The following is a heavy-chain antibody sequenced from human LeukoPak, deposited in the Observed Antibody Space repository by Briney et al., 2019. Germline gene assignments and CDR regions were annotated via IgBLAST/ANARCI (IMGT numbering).Heavy chain of an antibody. D-gene: IGHD3-22*01. CDR2: INPSGGST. V-gene: IGHV1-46*01. CDR1: GYTFTSYY. J-gene: IGHJ4*02. Sequence: ASVKVSCKASGYTFTSYYMHWVRQAPGQGLEWMGIINPSGGSTSYARKFQGRVTMTRDTSTSTVYMELSSLRSDDTAVYYCARGWRATMICNYWGQGTPVTVSS. CDR3: ARGWRATMICNY.